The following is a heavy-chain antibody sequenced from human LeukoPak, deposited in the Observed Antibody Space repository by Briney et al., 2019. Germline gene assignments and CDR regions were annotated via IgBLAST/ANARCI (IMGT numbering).Heavy chain of an antibody. J-gene: IGHJ6*02. D-gene: IGHD1-26*01. V-gene: IGHV3-7*01. CDR1: GFIFGNHW. CDR3: AKDNSGSYSYYYYGMDV. Sequence: GSLRLSCAGSGFIFGNHWMNWVRQAPGKGLEWVASMKRGGSEKFYVDSVRGRFTVSRDDPQNSVYLQMNSLRAEDTAVYYCAKDNSGSYSYYYYGMDVWGQGTTVTVSS. CDR2: MKRGGSEK.